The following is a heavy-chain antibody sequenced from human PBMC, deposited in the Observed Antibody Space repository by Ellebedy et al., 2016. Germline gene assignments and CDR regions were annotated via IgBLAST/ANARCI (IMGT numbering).Heavy chain of an antibody. V-gene: IGHV3-11*01. J-gene: IGHJ4*02. D-gene: IGHD1-1*01. CDR3: ARDSGYNWNDRPFDY. CDR2: ISSTGGTI. CDR1: GFIFSDYY. Sequence: GESLKISCAASGFIFSDYYMTWIRQAPGKGLEWVSYISSTGGTINYADSVSGRFTISRDNAKNSLYLQMNSLRAEDTAVYYCARDSGYNWNDRPFDYWGQGTLVTVSS.